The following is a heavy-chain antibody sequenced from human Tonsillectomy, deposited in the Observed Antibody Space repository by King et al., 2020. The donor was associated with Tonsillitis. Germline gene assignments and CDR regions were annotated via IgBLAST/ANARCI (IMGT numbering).Heavy chain of an antibody. CDR2: ISYDGSNK. CDR1: GVTFSSYG. CDR3: AKKVGGNYFDY. J-gene: IGHJ4*02. D-gene: IGHD3-10*01. Sequence: VQLVESGGGVVQPGRSLRLSCAASGVTFSSYGMHWVRQAPGKGLGWVAVISYDGSNKYYANSVKGRFTISRDNSKNTLYLQMNSLRAEDTAVDYWAKKVGGNYFDYWGQGTLVTVSS. V-gene: IGHV3-30*18.